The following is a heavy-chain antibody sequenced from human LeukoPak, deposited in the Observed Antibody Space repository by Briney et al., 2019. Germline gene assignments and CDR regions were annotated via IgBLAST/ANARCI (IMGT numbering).Heavy chain of an antibody. J-gene: IGHJ4*02. CDR2: IYYSGST. CDR3: ARKPYSSGEDY. V-gene: IGHV4-30-4*01. D-gene: IGHD6-19*01. CDR1: GGSISSGDYY. Sequence: SETLSLTCTVSGGSISSGDYYWSWIRQPPGKGLEWIGYIYYSGSTYYDPSLKSRVTISVDTSKNQFSLKLSSVTAADTAVYYCARKPYSSGEDYWGQGTLVTVSS.